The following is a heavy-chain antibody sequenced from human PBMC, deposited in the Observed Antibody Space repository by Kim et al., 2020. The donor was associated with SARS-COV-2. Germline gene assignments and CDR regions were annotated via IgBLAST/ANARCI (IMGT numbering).Heavy chain of an antibody. CDR2: ISSSGSTI. D-gene: IGHD3-10*01. CDR1: GFTFSDYY. J-gene: IGHJ3*02. CDR3: ARVASRGITMVRGVIIRGPGAFDI. V-gene: IGHV3-11*01. Sequence: GGSLRLSCAASGFTFSDYYMSWIRQAPGKGLEWVSYISSSGSTIYYADSVKGRFTISRDNAKNSLYLQMNSLRAEDTAVYYCARVASRGITMVRGVIIRGPGAFDIWGQGTMVTVSS.